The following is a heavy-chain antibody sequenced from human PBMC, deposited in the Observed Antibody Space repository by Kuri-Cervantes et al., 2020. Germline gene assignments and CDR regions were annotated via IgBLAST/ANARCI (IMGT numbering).Heavy chain of an antibody. J-gene: IGHJ4*02. D-gene: IGHD6-6*01. CDR2: IYYSGST. V-gene: IGHV4-31*01. Sequence: SQTLSLTCAVYGGSFSGYYWSWIRQHPGKGLEWIGYIYYSGSTYYNPSLKSLVTISVDTSKNQFSLKLSSVTAADTAVYYCARGPLAARYFDYWGQGTLVTVSS. CDR1: GGSFSGYY. CDR3: ARGPLAARYFDY.